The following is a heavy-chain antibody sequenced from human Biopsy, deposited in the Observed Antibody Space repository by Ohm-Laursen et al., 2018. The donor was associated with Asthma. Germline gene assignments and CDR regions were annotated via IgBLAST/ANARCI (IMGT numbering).Heavy chain of an antibody. D-gene: IGHD2-2*01. CDR3: ARKAGSCISRTCYSLDF. CDR1: GGTFNTYV. V-gene: IGHV1-69*13. J-gene: IGHJ4*02. Sequence: SVKVSCKSLGGTFNTYVIGWVRQAPGQGLEWMGWINPVFGTTTYPQKFQDRVTITADDSTSTVYMELSSLRSEDTAVYYCARKAGSCISRTCYSLDFWGQGTLVTVSS. CDR2: INPVFGTT.